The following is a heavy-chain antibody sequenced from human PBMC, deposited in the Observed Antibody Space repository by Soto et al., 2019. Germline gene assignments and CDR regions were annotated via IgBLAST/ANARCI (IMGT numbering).Heavy chain of an antibody. V-gene: IGHV4-59*04. J-gene: IGHJ5*02. CDR1: GGSISNYY. CDR3: ARPKTIGAAAGKGWFDP. CDR2: IFYTGST. D-gene: IGHD6-13*01. Sequence: SETLSLTCTVSGGSISNYYWSWIRQPPGKGLEWIGYIFYTGSTYYNPSLKGRLTISVDPSKNQFSLKLTYVTAADTAMYYCARPKTIGAAAGKGWFDPWGQGTLVTVSS.